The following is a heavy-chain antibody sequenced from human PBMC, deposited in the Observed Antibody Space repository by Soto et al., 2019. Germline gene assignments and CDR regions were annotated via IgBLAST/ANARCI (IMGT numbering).Heavy chain of an antibody. CDR2: INIEGSTT. D-gene: IGHD1-26*01. V-gene: IGHV3-74*01. CDR1: GFTFNNYW. J-gene: IGHJ4*02. CDR3: TRDRGGNFYGGFDY. Sequence: EVQLVESGGGLVQPGGSLRLSCAASGFTFNNYWMHWVRQAPGKGLVWVSRINIEGSTTDYADSVRGRFAISRDNAKNTLYLQINSLRDEDTAAYYCTRDRGGNFYGGFDYWGRGTLVTVSP.